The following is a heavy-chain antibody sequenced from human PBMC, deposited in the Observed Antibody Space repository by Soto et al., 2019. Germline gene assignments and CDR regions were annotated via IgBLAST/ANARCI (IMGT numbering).Heavy chain of an antibody. V-gene: IGHV4-34*01. CDR1: GGSFSGYY. Sequence: SETLSLTCAVYGGSFSGYYWSWIRQPPGKGLEWIGEINHSGSTNYNPSLKSRVTISVDTSKNQFSLKLSSVTAAGTAVYYCARTGVTTARGMDVWGQGTTVTVSS. CDR3: ARTGVTTARGMDV. CDR2: INHSGST. J-gene: IGHJ6*02. D-gene: IGHD4-17*01.